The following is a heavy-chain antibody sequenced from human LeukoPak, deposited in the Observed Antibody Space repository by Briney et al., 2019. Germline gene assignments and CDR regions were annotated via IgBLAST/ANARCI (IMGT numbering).Heavy chain of an antibody. Sequence: GASVKVSCKACGYTFTGYYMHWVRQAPGQGLEWMGRINPNSGGTNYAQKFQGRVTMTRDTSISTAYMELSRLRSDDTAVYYCARDEALLWFGELLGELFDPWGQGTLVTVSS. CDR1: GYTFTGYY. CDR3: ARDEALLWFGELLGELFDP. V-gene: IGHV1-2*06. CDR2: INPNSGGT. J-gene: IGHJ5*02. D-gene: IGHD3-10*01.